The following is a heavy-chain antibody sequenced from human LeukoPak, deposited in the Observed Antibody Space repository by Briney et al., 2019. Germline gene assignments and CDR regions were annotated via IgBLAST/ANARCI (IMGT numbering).Heavy chain of an antibody. CDR1: GFTFSDYY. D-gene: IGHD2-8*01. V-gene: IGHV3-11*01. J-gene: IGHJ6*03. CDR3: ARDAEGVAYYYMDV. CDR2: ISSSGSTI. Sequence: GGSLRVSCAASGFTFSDYYMSWIRQAPGKGLEWVSYISSSGSTIYYADSVKGRFTISRDNAKNSLYLQMNSLRAEDTAVYYCARDAEGVAYYYMDVWGKGTTVTVSS.